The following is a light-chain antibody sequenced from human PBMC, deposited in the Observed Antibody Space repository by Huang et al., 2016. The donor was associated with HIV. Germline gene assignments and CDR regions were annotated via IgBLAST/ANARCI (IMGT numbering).Light chain of an antibody. CDR3: QQYYTSPT. CDR1: QGISNS. Sequence: DIQMTQSPSSLSAFVGDTVTITCRASQGISNSVAWYQQKPGKAPKLLLYSTSRLESGVPSRFRGGCSGTDYTLTLHSLQPDDFATYYCQQYYTSPTFGQGSKVEIK. V-gene: IGKV1-NL1*01. CDR2: STS. J-gene: IGKJ1*01.